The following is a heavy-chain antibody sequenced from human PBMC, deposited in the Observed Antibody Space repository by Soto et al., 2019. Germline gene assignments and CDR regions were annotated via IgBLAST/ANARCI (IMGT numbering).Heavy chain of an antibody. V-gene: IGHV5-51*01. CDR1: GYRFTSYW. Sequence: GESLKISCRTSGYRFTSYWIAWVRQMPGKGLEWMGTIFPSDSDTRYSPSFQGQVTISADRSTSTVFLQWASLKASDTAVYFCARKDKSGYFNWFDPWGQGTLVTVSS. CDR3: ARKDKSGYFNWFDP. J-gene: IGHJ5*02. D-gene: IGHD3-22*01. CDR2: IFPSDSDT.